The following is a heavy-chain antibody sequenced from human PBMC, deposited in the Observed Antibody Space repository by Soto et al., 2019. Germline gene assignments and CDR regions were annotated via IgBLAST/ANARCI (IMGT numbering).Heavy chain of an antibody. V-gene: IGHV3-9*01. D-gene: IGHD3-3*01. Sequence: GGSLRLSCAASGFTFDDYAMHWVRQAPGKGLEWVSGISWNSGSIGYADSVKGRFTISRDNAKNSLYLQMNSLRAEDTALYYCAKDGVNFWSGYGGVYYFDYWGQGTLVTVSS. CDR2: ISWNSGSI. CDR3: AKDGVNFWSGYGGVYYFDY. CDR1: GFTFDDYA. J-gene: IGHJ4*02.